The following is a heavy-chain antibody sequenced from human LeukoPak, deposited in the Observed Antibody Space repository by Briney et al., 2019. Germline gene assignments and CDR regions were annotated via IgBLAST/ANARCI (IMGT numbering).Heavy chain of an antibody. Sequence: GESLKISCKGSGYSFITYWIAWVRQMPGKGLEWMGIIYPGDSDARYSPSFQGQVTISADKSISTAYLQWSSLKASDTAMYYCARRSGTYGSNDYWGQGTLVTVSS. CDR3: ARRSGTYGSNDY. V-gene: IGHV5-51*01. CDR2: IYPGDSDA. J-gene: IGHJ4*02. D-gene: IGHD1-26*01. CDR1: GYSFITYW.